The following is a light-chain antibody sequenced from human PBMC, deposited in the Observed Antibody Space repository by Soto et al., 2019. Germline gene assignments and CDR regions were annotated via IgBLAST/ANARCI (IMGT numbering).Light chain of an antibody. CDR2: GAS. CDR1: QSVSSN. Sequence: EIVMTQSPATLSVSPGERATLSCRASQSVSSNLAWYQQKPGQAPRLLIYGASTRATGIPARFSGSGSGTEFTLTISSLQSEDFAVYYCQQYAGSPSTFGQGTKVEIK. V-gene: IGKV3-15*01. CDR3: QQYAGSPST. J-gene: IGKJ1*01.